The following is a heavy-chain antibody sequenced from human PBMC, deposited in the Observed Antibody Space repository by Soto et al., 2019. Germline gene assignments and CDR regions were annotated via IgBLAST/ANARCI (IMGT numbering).Heavy chain of an antibody. J-gene: IGHJ4*02. D-gene: IGHD5-18*01. V-gene: IGHV1-18*01. CDR2: ISSYNGVT. CDR1: GNTFSGYG. CDR3: GGDHRGYGTFDH. Sequence: ASVKVSCKASGNTFSGYGISWVRQAPGQGLEWMGWISSYNGVTNYAQKFQDTVTLTTDSSTTTAYMELRSLRVDDTAVYYCGGDHRGYGTFDHWGQGTLVTVSS.